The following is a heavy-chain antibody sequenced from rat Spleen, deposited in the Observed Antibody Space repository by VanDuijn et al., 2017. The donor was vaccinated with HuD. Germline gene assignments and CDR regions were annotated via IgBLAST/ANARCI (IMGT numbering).Heavy chain of an antibody. V-gene: IGHV5-7*01. J-gene: IGHJ4*01. Sequence: EVKLVESGGCLVQPGRSLKLSCAASGFIFSDYNMAWVRQAPTKGRELVATISYDGSSTYYRDSVKGRFTISRDMAKSSLFLQLDSLRSDYTATYYFVRLYVNGDVTDAWGQGASVTVSP. CDR1: GFIFSDYN. CDR3: VRLYVNGDVTDA. D-gene: IGHD1-11*01. CDR2: ISYDGSST.